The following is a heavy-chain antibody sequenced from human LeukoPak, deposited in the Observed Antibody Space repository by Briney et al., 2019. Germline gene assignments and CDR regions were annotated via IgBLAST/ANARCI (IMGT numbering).Heavy chain of an antibody. CDR1: GGSISSGSYY. V-gene: IGHV4-61*02. Sequence: SETLSLTCTVSGGSISSGSYYWSWIRQPAGKGLEWIGRIYTSGSTNYNPSLKSRVTMSVDTSKNQFSLKLSSVTAADTAVYYCAVGLVPAAIPHGPGPDHWGQGTLVTVSS. CDR3: AVGLVPAAIPHGPGPDH. D-gene: IGHD2-2*01. J-gene: IGHJ4*02. CDR2: IYTSGST.